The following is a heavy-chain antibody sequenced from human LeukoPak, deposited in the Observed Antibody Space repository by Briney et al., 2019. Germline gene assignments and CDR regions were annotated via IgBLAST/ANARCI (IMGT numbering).Heavy chain of an antibody. CDR1: GGTFSSYA. Sequence: ASVKVSCKASGGTFSSYAISWVRQAPGQGLEWMGGIIPIFGTANYAQKFQGRVTITVDESTSTAYMELSSLRSEDTAVYYCARGQTWELLSYFDYWGQGTLVTVSS. D-gene: IGHD1-26*01. V-gene: IGHV1-69*13. CDR2: IIPIFGTA. CDR3: ARGQTWELLSYFDY. J-gene: IGHJ4*02.